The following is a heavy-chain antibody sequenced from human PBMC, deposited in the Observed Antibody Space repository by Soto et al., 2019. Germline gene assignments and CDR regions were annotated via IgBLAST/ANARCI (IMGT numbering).Heavy chain of an antibody. CDR1: GGTFSSYA. V-gene: IGHV1-69*13. CDR3: ARDGGVTSSSGSFDP. D-gene: IGHD3-16*01. CDR2: IIPIFGTA. Sequence: ASVKVSCKASGGTFSSYAISWVRQAPGQGLEWMGGIIPIFGTANYAQKFQGRVTITADESTSTAYMELSSLRSEDTAVYYCARDGGVTSSSGSFDPWGQGTLVTVSS. J-gene: IGHJ5*02.